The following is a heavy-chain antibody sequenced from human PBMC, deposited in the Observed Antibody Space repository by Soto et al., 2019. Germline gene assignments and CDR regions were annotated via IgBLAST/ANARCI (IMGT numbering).Heavy chain of an antibody. Sequence: PSETLSLTCAVSCGSISGGNYYWSWIRQPPGKGLEWIGYIYYSGNTYYNPSLKSRVTISLDTSKNQFSLKLNSVTAADTAVYYCARGAAAVRNWFDPWGQGTLVTVSS. CDR3: ARGAAAVRNWFDP. V-gene: IGHV4-30-4*01. CDR1: CGSISGGNYY. J-gene: IGHJ5*02. D-gene: IGHD6-13*01. CDR2: IYYSGNT.